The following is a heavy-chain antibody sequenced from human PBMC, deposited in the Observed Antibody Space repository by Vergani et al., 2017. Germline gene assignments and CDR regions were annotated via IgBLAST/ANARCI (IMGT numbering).Heavy chain of an antibody. D-gene: IGHD3-9*01. CDR2: IYSTGST. CDR1: GGSFNTYY. J-gene: IGHJ6*02. Sequence: QVQLEESGPGLVKPSETLSLTCTVSGGSFNTYYWSWIRQSPGKGLEWIGYIYSTGSTNYNPSLNSRVTISVGTSKNQFSLKLRSVTAADKAVYFCARVMYRDEASTGYRLEGMDIWAQGTTVTISS. CDR3: ARVMYRDEASTGYRLEGMDI. V-gene: IGHV4-59*13.